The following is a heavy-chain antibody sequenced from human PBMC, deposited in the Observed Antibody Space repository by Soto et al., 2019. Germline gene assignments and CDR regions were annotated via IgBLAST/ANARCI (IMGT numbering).Heavy chain of an antibody. V-gene: IGHV3-23*01. J-gene: IGHJ4*02. CDR2: ISGSGGST. Sequence: GGSLRLSCAASGFTFSSYAMSWVRQAPGKGLEWVSAISGSGGSTYYADSVKGRFTISRDNSKNTLYLQMNSLRAEDTAVYYCAKDYDFWSGYPLSYWGQGTLVTVSS. D-gene: IGHD3-3*01. CDR1: GFTFSSYA. CDR3: AKDYDFWSGYPLSY.